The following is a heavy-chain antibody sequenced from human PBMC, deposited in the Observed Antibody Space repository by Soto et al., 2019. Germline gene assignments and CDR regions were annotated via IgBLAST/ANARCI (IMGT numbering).Heavy chain of an antibody. J-gene: IGHJ3*02. V-gene: IGHV3-7*04. CDR2: IKQDGSEK. Sequence: GGSLRLSCAASGFTFSSYCMSWVRQAPGKGLEWVANIKQDGSEKYYVDSVKGRFTISRDNAKNSLYLQMNSLRAEDTAVYYCARALNHDPLRYFDPRGAFDIWGQGTMVTVSS. CDR1: GFTFSSYC. D-gene: IGHD3-9*01. CDR3: ARALNHDPLRYFDPRGAFDI.